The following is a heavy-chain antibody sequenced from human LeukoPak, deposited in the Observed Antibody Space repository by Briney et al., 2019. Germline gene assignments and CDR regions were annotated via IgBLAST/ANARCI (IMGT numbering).Heavy chain of an antibody. D-gene: IGHD1-26*01. CDR3: ARDWSYYFDY. CDR2: ISSSGSTM. Sequence: LSLTCTVSGGSISSSSFYWGWIRQPPGKGLVWISYISSSGSTMSYADSVKGRFTISRDNAKNSLYLQMNSLRAEDTAVYYCARDWSYYFDYWGQGTLVTVSS. V-gene: IGHV3-11*04. J-gene: IGHJ4*02. CDR1: GGSISSSSFY.